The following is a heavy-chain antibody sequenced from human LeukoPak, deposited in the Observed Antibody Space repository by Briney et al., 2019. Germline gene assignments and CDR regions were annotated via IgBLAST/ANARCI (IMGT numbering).Heavy chain of an antibody. CDR2: IYSGGST. CDR1: GFTVSSNY. V-gene: IGHV3-53*01. J-gene: IGHJ4*02. CDR3: AKVRGYYDSSGYSVY. D-gene: IGHD3-22*01. Sequence: GGSLRLSCAASGFTVSSNYMSWVRQAPGKGLEWVSVIYSGGSTYYADSVKGRFTISRDNSKNTLYLQMNSLRAEDTAVYYCAKVRGYYDSSGYSVYWGQGTLVTVSS.